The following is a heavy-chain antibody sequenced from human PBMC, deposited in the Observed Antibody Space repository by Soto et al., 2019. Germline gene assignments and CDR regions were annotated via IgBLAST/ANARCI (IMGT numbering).Heavy chain of an antibody. J-gene: IGHJ5*02. CDR3: ARDKRVTMIGGWFDP. CDR1: GYSISSGYY. Sequence: SGTLSLTCVVSGYSISSGYYWAWVRQPPGKELEWIGSIYHSGKTYYKPSLRSRVTVSVDTSKNQFSMKLISVTAADTAVYYCARDKRVTMIGGWFDPWGQGTPVTVSS. CDR2: IYHSGKT. D-gene: IGHD3-22*01. V-gene: IGHV4-38-2*02.